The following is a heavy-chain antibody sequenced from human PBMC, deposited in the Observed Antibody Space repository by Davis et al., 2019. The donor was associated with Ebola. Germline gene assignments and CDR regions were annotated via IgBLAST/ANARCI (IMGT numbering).Heavy chain of an antibody. CDR3: AALFSGSYLAYVDV. CDR1: GGSVSSDVYS. Sequence: MPSETLSLTCSVTGGSVSSDVYSWNWIRQSPGKGLEWIGFVYNRYTTNYNPSLNSRVTISKDTSRNQFSLELRSVTAADTAVYYCAALFSGSYLAYVDVWGKGTTVTVS. J-gene: IGHJ6*03. D-gene: IGHD1-26*01. CDR2: VYNRYTT. V-gene: IGHV4-61*08.